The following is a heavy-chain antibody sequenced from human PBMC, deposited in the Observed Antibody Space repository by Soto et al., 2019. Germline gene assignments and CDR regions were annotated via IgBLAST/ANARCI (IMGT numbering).Heavy chain of an antibody. CDR3: ARVGDDYGDSPYFDY. D-gene: IGHD4-17*01. V-gene: IGHV4-30-4*01. Sequence: QVQLQESGPGLVKPSQTLSLTCTVSGGSISSGDYYWSWIRQPPGKGLEWIGYIYYSGSTYYNPSLQSRVTISVDTSKNRFSLKLSAVTAADTAVYYCARVGDDYGDSPYFDYLGPGTLVTVSS. CDR2: IYYSGST. J-gene: IGHJ4*02. CDR1: GGSISSGDYY.